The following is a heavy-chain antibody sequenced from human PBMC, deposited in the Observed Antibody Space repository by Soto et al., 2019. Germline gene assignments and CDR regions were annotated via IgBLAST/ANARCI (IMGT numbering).Heavy chain of an antibody. V-gene: IGHV4-30-4*01. CDR2: IYYSGST. D-gene: IGHD6-13*01. CDR3: ARGRRATAANWFDP. J-gene: IGHJ5*02. CDR1: GGSISSGDYY. Sequence: QVQLQESGPELVKPSQTLSLTCTVSGGSISSGDYYWTWIRQPPGKGLEYIGYIYYSGSTYYNPSLKSRVTISIDTSKNQFSLKLNSVTAADTALYYCARGRRATAANWFDPWGQGTLLTVSS.